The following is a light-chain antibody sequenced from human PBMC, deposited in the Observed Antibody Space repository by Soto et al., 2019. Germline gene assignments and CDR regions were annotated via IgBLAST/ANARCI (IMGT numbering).Light chain of an antibody. CDR1: QSVSSSQ. CDR3: QQYATSPHT. V-gene: IGKV3-20*01. CDR2: GAS. J-gene: IGKJ2*01. Sequence: EIVLTQSPGTLSLSPGESATLSCRARQSVSSSQVAWYQQKPGQAPRLLIYGASSRATGIPDRFSGVGSETDFTLTISRLEPEDFAVYYCQQYATSPHTFGQGTKLEIK.